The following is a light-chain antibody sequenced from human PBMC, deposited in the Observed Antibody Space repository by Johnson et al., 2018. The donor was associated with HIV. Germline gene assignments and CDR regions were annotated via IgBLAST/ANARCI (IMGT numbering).Light chain of an antibody. CDR1: SSNIGNNY. CDR2: DNN. V-gene: IGLV1-51*01. Sequence: QSVLTQPPSVSAAPGQKVTISCSGSSSNIGNNYVSWYQQLPGTAPKLLIYDNNKRPSGIPDRFSGSKSGTSATLGITGLQTCDEADYYCGTWDSSLSAYVFGTGTKVTVL. CDR3: GTWDSSLSAYV. J-gene: IGLJ1*01.